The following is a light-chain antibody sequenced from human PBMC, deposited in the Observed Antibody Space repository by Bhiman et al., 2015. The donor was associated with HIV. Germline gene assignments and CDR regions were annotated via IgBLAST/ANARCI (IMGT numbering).Light chain of an antibody. V-gene: IGLV2-8*01. CDR2: EVT. CDR3: CSYAGSYTHYV. Sequence: QSALTQPASVSGSPGQSITISCTGTGSDVGGYNHVSWSQQHPGKAPKIIIYEVTRRPSGVPDRFSGSKSGNTASLTVSGLQAEDEADYYCCSYAGSYTHYVFGTGTKVTVL. CDR1: GSDVGGYNH. J-gene: IGLJ1*01.